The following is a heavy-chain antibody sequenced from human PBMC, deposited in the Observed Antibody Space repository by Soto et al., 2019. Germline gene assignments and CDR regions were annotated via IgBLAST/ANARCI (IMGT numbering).Heavy chain of an antibody. CDR1: GYSFTSYW. Sequence: RGESLKISCKGSGYSFTSYWITWVRQMPGKGLEWMGRIDPSDSYTNYSPSFQGHVTISPDKSISTAYLQWSSLKASDTAMYYCAIPYGKYYYALDVWGQGTTVTVSS. V-gene: IGHV5-10-1*01. CDR3: AIPYGKYYYALDV. J-gene: IGHJ6*02. CDR2: IDPSDSYT. D-gene: IGHD4-17*01.